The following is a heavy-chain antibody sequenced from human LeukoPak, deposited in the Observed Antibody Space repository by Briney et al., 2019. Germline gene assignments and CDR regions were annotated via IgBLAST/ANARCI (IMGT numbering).Heavy chain of an antibody. CDR1: GFTFSSYA. CDR2: ISGSGGST. V-gene: IGHV3-23*01. CDR3: AMLPEYYFDY. Sequence: GGSLRLSCAASGFTFSSYAMSWVRQAPGKGLVWVSAISGSGGSTYYADSVKGRFTISRDNSKNTLYLQMNSLRAEDTAVYYCAMLPEYYFDYWGQGTLVTVSS. J-gene: IGHJ4*02.